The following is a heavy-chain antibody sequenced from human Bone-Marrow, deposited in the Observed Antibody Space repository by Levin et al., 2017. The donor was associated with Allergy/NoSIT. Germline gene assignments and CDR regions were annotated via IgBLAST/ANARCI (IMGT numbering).Heavy chain of an antibody. CDR2: ISGSGGST. CDR1: GFTFSSYA. J-gene: IGHJ4*02. Sequence: GGSLRLSCAASGFTFSSYAMSWVRQAPGKGLEWVSAISGSGGSTYYADSVKGRFTISRDNSKNTLYLQMNSLRAEDTAVYYCAKVPVRGRGRFLEWFAADYWGQGTLVTVSS. CDR3: AKVPVRGRGRFLEWFAADY. V-gene: IGHV3-23*01. D-gene: IGHD3-3*01.